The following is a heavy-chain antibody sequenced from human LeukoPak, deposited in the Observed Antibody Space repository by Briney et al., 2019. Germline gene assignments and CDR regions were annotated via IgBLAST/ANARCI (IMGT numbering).Heavy chain of an antibody. V-gene: IGHV1-8*01. J-gene: IGHJ5*02. CDR2: MNPNSGNT. CDR1: GYTFTSYD. CDR3: ARGACRSTSCYGDDWFYR. D-gene: IGHD2-2*01. Sequence: ASVKVSCKAPGYTFTSYDINWVRQATGQGLEWMGWMNPNSGNTGYAQKFQGRVTMTRNTSISTAYMELSSLRSEDTAVYYCARGACRSTSCYGDDWFYRWGEGTVITVSS.